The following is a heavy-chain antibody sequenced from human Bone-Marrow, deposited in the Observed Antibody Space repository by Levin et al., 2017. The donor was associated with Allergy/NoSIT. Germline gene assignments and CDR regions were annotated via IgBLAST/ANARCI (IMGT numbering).Heavy chain of an antibody. V-gene: IGHV3-23*01. J-gene: IGHJ4*01. CDR3: AKDPKETFADTILSPNYFDS. CDR2: ISGGGGSV. Sequence: GESLKISCSASGFSFGIYAMSWVRQSPERGLEWVAGISGGGGSVHYLDSVYGRFTISRDNSRQTLYLQMKTLRAEDTAIYYCAKDPKETFADTILSPNYFDSWGHGALVIVSS. CDR1: GFSFGIYA. D-gene: IGHD2/OR15-2a*01.